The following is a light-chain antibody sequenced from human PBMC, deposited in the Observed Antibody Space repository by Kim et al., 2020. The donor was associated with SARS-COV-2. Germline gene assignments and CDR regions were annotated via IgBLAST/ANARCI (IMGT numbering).Light chain of an antibody. J-gene: IGKJ1*01. V-gene: IGKV3-20*01. CDR2: GTS. CDR1: RSVSSTY. Sequence: PGERVTLSCRASRSVSSTYLAWYQQKPGQSPRLLICGTSTRATGIPDRFSGSGSGTGFTLTISRLEPEDFAMYYCQQYGSPPRTFGQGTKVDIK. CDR3: QQYGSPPRT.